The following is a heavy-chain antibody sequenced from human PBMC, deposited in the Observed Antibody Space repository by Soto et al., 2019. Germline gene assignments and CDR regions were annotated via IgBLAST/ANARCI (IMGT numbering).Heavy chain of an antibody. CDR3: ARDPYYDILTGYYIPANYYYGMDV. D-gene: IGHD3-9*01. CDR2: FDPEDGET. CDR1: GYTLTELS. Sequence: ASVKVCCKVSGYTLTELSRQWVRQAPGKGLEWMGGFDPEDGETIYAQKFQGRVTITADKSTSTAYMELSSLRSEDTAVYYCARDPYYDILTGYYIPANYYYGMDVWGQGTTVTVSS. J-gene: IGHJ6*02. V-gene: IGHV1-24*01.